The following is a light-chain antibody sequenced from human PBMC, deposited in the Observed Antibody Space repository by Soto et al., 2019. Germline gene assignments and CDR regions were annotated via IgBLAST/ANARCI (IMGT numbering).Light chain of an antibody. CDR3: QKRSNWPPYT. CDR1: QSVSSY. V-gene: IGKV3-11*01. CDR2: DAS. J-gene: IGKJ2*01. Sequence: EIVLTQSPATLSLSPGERATLSCRASQSVSSYLAWYQQKPGQAPRLLIYDASNRATGIPARFSGSGSGTDFTLTISSTEPEDFAVYYCQKRSNWPPYTFGQGTQLEIK.